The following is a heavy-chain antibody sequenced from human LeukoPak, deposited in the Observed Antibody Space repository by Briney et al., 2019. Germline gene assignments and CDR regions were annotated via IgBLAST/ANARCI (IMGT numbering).Heavy chain of an antibody. V-gene: IGHV3-48*04. J-gene: IGHJ4*02. D-gene: IGHD2-2*01. CDR3: ATIDCSSTSCYASPPYYFDY. CDR2: ISSSGSTI. CDR1: GFTFSSYG. Sequence: GRSLRLSCAASGFTFSSYGMHWVRQAPGKGLEWVSYISSSGSTIYYADSVKGRFTISRDNAKNSLYLQMNSLRAEDTAVYYCATIDCSSTSCYASPPYYFDYWGQGTLVTVSS.